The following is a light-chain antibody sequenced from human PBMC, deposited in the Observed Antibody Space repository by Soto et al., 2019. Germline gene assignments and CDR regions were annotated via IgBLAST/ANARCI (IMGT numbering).Light chain of an antibody. CDR1: SSDVGSYKF. Sequence: QYVLTQPASVSGSPGQSITISCTGTSSDVGSYKFVSWYQQHPGKAPKLMIYEGSKRPSGVSSRFSGSKSGNTASLTISGLQAEDEGDYHCCSYAGSSTLVFGGGTKLTVL. V-gene: IGLV2-23*01. J-gene: IGLJ3*02. CDR2: EGS. CDR3: CSYAGSSTLV.